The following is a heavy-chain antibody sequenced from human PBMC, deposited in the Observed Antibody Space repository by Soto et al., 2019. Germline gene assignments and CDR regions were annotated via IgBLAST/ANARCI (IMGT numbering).Heavy chain of an antibody. D-gene: IGHD3-3*01. V-gene: IGHV5-51*01. CDR2: IYPGDSDT. J-gene: IGHJ4*02. Sequence: PGESLKISCKGSGYSFTSYWIGWVRQMPGKGLEWMGIIYPGDSDTRYSPSFQGQVTISADKSISTAYLQWSSLKASDTAMYYCARHDWHYDFWSGHALYYFDYWGQGTLVTVSS. CDR3: ARHDWHYDFWSGHALYYFDY. CDR1: GYSFTSYW.